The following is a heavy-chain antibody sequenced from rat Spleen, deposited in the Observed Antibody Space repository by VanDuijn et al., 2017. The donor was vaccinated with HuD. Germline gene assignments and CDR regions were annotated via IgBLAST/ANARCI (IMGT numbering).Heavy chain of an antibody. CDR3: IRSAMMDH. J-gene: IGHJ2*01. Sequence: QVQLLQSGTVLVKPGASVKMSCKASGYTFTDYWVSWVKQSHGKSLEWIGEIYPYSGATNLNGKFKGKATLTVDNPTTTAYLELSRLTSEDSVMYYCIRSAMMDHWGQGVMVTVSS. CDR1: GYTFTDYW. D-gene: IGHD1-12*01. CDR2: IYPYSGAT. V-gene: IGHV1-36*01.